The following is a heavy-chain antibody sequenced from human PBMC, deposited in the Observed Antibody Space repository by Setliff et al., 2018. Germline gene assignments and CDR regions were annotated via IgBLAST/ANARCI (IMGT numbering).Heavy chain of an antibody. CDR2: IKQDGSET. CDR1: GFNFNDYW. V-gene: IGHV3-7*03. Sequence: LRLSCVTSGFNFNDYWMSWVRQAPGKGLELVANIKQDGSETYSVESVRGRFTISRDNTKDSVYLDMNSLRAEDTAVYYCARSLLRRGVGATGYWGQGALVTVSS. J-gene: IGHJ4*02. D-gene: IGHD1-26*01. CDR3: ARSLLRRGVGATGY.